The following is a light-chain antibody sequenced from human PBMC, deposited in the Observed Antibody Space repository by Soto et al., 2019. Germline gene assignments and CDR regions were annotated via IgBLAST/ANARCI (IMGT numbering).Light chain of an antibody. V-gene: IGKV3-20*01. CDR1: QSVSSSY. Sequence: IAGSQSPDTLSLTTRDRATLSCRASQSVSSSYLAWYQQKPGQAPRLLIYGASSRATGIPDRFSGSGSGTDFTLTISRLEPEDCAGYCCPQYGSSPITVCQGTLLEVK. CDR2: GAS. CDR3: PQYGSSPIT. J-gene: IGKJ5*01.